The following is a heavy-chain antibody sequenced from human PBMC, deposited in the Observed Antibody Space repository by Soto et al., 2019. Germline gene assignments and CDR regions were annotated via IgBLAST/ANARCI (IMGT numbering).Heavy chain of an antibody. CDR2: ISSSGSTI. V-gene: IGHV3-11*01. D-gene: IGHD5-12*01. CDR3: STGPGYSCYDFNYYYGMDI. J-gene: IGHJ6*02. CDR1: GFTFSDYY. Sequence: GGSLRLSCAASGFTFSDYYMSWIRQAQGKGLEWVSYISSSGSTIYYADSVKGRFTISRDNAKNSLYLQMNSLRAEDTAVYYCSTGPGYSCYDFNYYYGMDIWGQGTTVTVSS.